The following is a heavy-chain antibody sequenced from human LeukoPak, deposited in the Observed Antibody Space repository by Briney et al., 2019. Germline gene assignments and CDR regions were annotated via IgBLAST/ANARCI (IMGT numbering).Heavy chain of an antibody. CDR2: INPNSGGT. J-gene: IGHJ5*02. D-gene: IGHD2-21*01. V-gene: IGHV1-2*02. CDR3: ARVFSPAVDWFDP. CDR1: GYTFTGYY. Sequence: GASVKVSCKASGYTFTGYYMHWVRQAPGQGLEWMGWINPNSGGTNYAQKFQGRVTMTRDTSISTAYMELSRLRSDDTAVYYCARVFSPAVDWFDPWGQGTLVTVSS.